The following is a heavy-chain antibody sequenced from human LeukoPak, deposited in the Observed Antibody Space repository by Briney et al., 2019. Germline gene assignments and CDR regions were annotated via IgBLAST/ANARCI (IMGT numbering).Heavy chain of an antibody. V-gene: IGHV4-34*01. J-gene: IGHJ4*02. D-gene: IGHD2-2*01. CDR3: ARGRTGAAALDF. Sequence: SETLSLTCAVYGRSFSGHYWTWIRQAPGKGLEWIGESTHTGSTNYNPSLKSRVTISVDTSKNQFSLKLTSVSAADTAVYHCARGRTGAAALDFWGRGTLVTVSS. CDR2: STHTGST. CDR1: GRSFSGHY.